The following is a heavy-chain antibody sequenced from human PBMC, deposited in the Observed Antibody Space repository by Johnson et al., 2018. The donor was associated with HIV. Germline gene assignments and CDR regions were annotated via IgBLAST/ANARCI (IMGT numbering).Heavy chain of an antibody. Sequence: QVQLVESGGGLVQPGGSLRLSCAASGFTFSSYGMHWVRQAPGKGLEWVAVIWYDGSNKYYADSVKGRFTISRDNSKNTLYLQMNSMRAEDTAVYYCARERHACDIWGQGTMVTVSS. CDR1: GFTFSSYG. CDR2: IWYDGSNK. J-gene: IGHJ3*02. CDR3: ARERHACDI. V-gene: IGHV3-33*01.